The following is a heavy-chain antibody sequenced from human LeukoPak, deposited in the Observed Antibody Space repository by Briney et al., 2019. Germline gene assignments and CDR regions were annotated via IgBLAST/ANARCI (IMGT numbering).Heavy chain of an antibody. CDR2: ISAYNGNT. V-gene: IGHV1-18*01. D-gene: IGHD3-10*01. J-gene: IGHJ4*02. CDR3: AREFGGSSLAWGDY. CDR1: GYTFTSYG. Sequence: ASVKVSCKASGYTFTSYGISWVRQAPGQGLEWMGWISAYNGNTNYAQKLQGRVTMTTDTSTSTANMELRSLRSDDTAVYCCAREFGGSSLAWGDYWGQGTLVTVSS.